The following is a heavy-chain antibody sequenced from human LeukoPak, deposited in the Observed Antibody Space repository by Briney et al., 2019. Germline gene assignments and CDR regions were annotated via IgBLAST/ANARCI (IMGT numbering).Heavy chain of an antibody. CDR1: GFTFSSYS. Sequence: GGSLRLSCAASGFTFSSYSMNWVRQAPGKGLEWVSSISSSSSYIYYADSVKGRFTISRDNAKNSLYLQMNSLRAEDTAVYYCARGTTVTTLPFDYWGQGTLVTVSP. CDR2: ISSSSSYI. J-gene: IGHJ4*02. V-gene: IGHV3-21*01. D-gene: IGHD4-17*01. CDR3: ARGTTVTTLPFDY.